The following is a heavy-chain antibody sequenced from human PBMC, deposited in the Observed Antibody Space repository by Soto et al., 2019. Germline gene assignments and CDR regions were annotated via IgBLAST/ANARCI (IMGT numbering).Heavy chain of an antibody. V-gene: IGHV2-5*01. CDR1: GFSLSTTGEG. CDR2: IYWNNNN. CDR3: AHTHNGYYEDFDY. D-gene: IGHD3-22*01. Sequence: QITLKESGPTLVKPTQTLTLTCTFSGFSLSTTGEGVGWIRQPPGKALECLAVIYWNNNNRYSPSLRSRVTITEDTSKNQVVLTMTNMDHADTATYYCAHTHNGYYEDFDYWGQGILVTVSS. J-gene: IGHJ4*02.